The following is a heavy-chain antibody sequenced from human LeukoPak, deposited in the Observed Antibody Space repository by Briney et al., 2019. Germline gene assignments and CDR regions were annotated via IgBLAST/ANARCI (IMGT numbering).Heavy chain of an antibody. CDR2: ISYDGSNK. CDR3: ARCQYNSSPDI. J-gene: IGHJ4*02. D-gene: IGHD1-14*01. Sequence: PGRSLRLSCAASGFTFSSYAMHWVRQAPGKGLEWVAVISYDGSNKYYADSVKGRFTISRDNAKNSLYLQMNSLTDEDTAVYYCARCQYNSSPDIWGQGTLVTVSS. V-gene: IGHV3-30-3*01. CDR1: GFTFSSYA.